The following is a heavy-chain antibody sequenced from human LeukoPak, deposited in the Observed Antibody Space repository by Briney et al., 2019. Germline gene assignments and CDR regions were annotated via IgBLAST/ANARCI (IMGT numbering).Heavy chain of an antibody. J-gene: IGHJ4*02. CDR2: IYYSGST. Sequence: SETLSLTCTVSGGSISSYYWSWIRQPPGKGLEWIGYIYYSGSTNYNPSLKSRVTISLDTSKNQFSLNLSSVTAADTAVYYCARGNYYDSSGYYLEVGYFDYWGQGTLVPVSS. CDR1: GGSISSYY. D-gene: IGHD3-22*01. CDR3: ARGNYYDSSGYYLEVGYFDY. V-gene: IGHV4-59*01.